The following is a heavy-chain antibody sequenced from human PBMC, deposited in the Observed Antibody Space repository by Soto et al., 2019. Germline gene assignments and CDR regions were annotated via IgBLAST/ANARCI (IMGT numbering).Heavy chain of an antibody. CDR1: GFTVSSNY. J-gene: IGHJ4*02. Sequence: GGSLRLSCAASGFTVSSNYMSWVRQAPGKGLEWVSVIYSGGSTYYADSVKGRFTISRDNSKNTLYLQMNSLRAEDTAVYYCAREYCSGGSCYLNWGQGTLVTVSS. CDR2: IYSGGST. D-gene: IGHD2-15*01. V-gene: IGHV3-66*01. CDR3: AREYCSGGSCYLN.